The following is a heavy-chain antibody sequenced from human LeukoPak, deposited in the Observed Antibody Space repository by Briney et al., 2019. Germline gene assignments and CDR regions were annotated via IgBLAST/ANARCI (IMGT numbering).Heavy chain of an antibody. V-gene: IGHV4-34*01. CDR2: INHSGST. CDR3: ARQVSEGATTFDY. CDR1: GGSFSGYY. Sequence: SETLSLTCAVYGGSFSGYYWSWIRQPPGKGLEWIGEINHSGSTNYNPSLKSRVTISVDTSKNQFSLKLSSVTAADTAVYYCARQVSEGATTFDYWGQGTLVTVSS. J-gene: IGHJ4*02. D-gene: IGHD1-26*01.